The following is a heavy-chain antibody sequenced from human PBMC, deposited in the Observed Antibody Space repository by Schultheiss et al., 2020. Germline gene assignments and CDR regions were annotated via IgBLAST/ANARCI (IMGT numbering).Heavy chain of an antibody. V-gene: IGHV3-30*03. J-gene: IGHJ4*02. D-gene: IGHD4-11*01. Sequence: GESLKISCAASGYAFTSHGMHWVRQAPGKGLEWVAFISYDGSDEYHADSVKGRFTISRDNSKNTLYLQMNSLRAEDTAVYYCASHLITTRGLDYWGQGTLVTVSS. CDR3: ASHLITTRGLDY. CDR2: ISYDGSDE. CDR1: GYAFTSHG.